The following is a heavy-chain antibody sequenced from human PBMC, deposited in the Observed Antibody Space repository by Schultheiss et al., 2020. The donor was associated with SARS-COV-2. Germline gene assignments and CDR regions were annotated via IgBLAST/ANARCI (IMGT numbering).Heavy chain of an antibody. CDR1: GYTFTGYY. Sequence: ASVKVSCKASGYTFTGYYMHWVRQAPGQGLEWMGRINPNSGGTNYAQKFQGRVTMIRDTSISTAYMELSRLRSDDTAVYYCHVGGTRVDAFDIWGQGTMVTVSS. CDR3: HVGGTRVDAFDI. D-gene: IGHD3-16*01. J-gene: IGHJ3*02. V-gene: IGHV1-2*06. CDR2: INPNSGGT.